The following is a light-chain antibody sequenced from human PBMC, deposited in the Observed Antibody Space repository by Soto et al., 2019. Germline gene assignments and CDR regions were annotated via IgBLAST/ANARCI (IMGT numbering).Light chain of an antibody. CDR3: QQTYSTPYT. CDR2: TAS. Sequence: DIQMTQSPSSLSASVGDRVTITCRASQSISIYLNWFQQIPGKAPNLLIYTASTLQSGVPSRFSGSGSGTDFTLTIGSLQPEDFATYYCQQTYSTPYTFGQGTQLEIK. CDR1: QSISIY. J-gene: IGKJ2*01. V-gene: IGKV1-39*01.